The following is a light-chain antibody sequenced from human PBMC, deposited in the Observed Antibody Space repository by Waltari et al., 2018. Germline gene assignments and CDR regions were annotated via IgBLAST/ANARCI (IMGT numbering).Light chain of an antibody. J-gene: IGLJ2*01. V-gene: IGLV1-44*01. CDR1: SPNIGSTT. CDR2: SNN. CDR3: AAWDDSLNGYVV. Sequence: VLPQPSSASGTPGHRVTITCSGSSPNIGSTTVTRYQQLPGTAPKLLIYSNNQRPSGVPDRFSGSKSGTSASLAISGLQSEDEADYYCAAWDDSLNGYVVFGGGTKLTVL.